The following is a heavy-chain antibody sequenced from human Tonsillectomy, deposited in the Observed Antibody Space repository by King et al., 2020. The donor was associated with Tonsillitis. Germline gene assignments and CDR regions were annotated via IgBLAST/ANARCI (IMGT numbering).Heavy chain of an antibody. CDR3: ARGGGGYDYHYDY. CDR1: GFTFSTHS. V-gene: IGHV3-21*06. CDR2: ISSSSTYV. D-gene: IGHD5-12*01. J-gene: IGHJ4*02. Sequence: EVQLVESGGGLVKPGESLRLSCAASGFTFSTHSMNWVRQAPGKGLEWVSSISSSSTYVYVADSMKGRFTISRDNAKNLLYLHMNSLRAEDTAVYYFARGGGGYDYHYDYWGQGSLVTVSS.